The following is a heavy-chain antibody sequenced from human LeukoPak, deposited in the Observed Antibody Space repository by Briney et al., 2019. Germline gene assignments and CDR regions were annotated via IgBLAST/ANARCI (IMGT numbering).Heavy chain of an antibody. V-gene: IGHV4-34*01. J-gene: IGHJ6*03. CDR1: GGSFSGYY. Sequence: KPSETLSLTCAVYGGSFSGYYWSWIRQPPGKGLEWIGEINHSGSTDYNPSLKSRVAISVDTSKNQFSLKLSSVTAADTAVYYCATYYGSGSDSYYYYMDVWGRGTTVTVSS. CDR3: ATYYGSGSDSYYYYMDV. D-gene: IGHD3-10*01. CDR2: INHSGST.